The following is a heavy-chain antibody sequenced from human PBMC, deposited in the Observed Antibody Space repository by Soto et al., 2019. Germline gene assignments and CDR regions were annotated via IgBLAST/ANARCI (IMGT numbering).Heavy chain of an antibody. D-gene: IGHD2-15*01. V-gene: IGHV1-3*01. CDR2: INAGNGNR. CDR1: GYAFTSCA. CDR3: ARDVGGNDY. J-gene: IGHJ4*02. Sequence: QVQLVQSGAEVKKPGASVKVSCKASGYAFTSCAMNWVRHAPGQRLEWMGWINAGNGNRKYSQKFQGRVTITRDTSASTAYMELSSLRSEDTAVYYCARDVGGNDYWGQGTLVTVSS.